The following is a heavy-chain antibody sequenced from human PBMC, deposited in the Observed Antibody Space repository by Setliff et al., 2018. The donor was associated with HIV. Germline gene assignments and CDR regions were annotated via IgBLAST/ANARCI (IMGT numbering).Heavy chain of an antibody. CDR1: GYRFSSYA. J-gene: IGHJ6*03. V-gene: IGHV7-4-1*02. CDR2: INTNTGNP. Sequence: GASVKVSCKASGYRFSSYAMTWIRQAPGQGLEWMGWINTNTGNPTYAQGFTGRFVFSLDTSVSTAYLQISSLKAEDTAVYYCAREVVVAGVHYYNMDIWGKGTTVTVSS. D-gene: IGHD2-15*01. CDR3: AREVVVAGVHYYNMDI.